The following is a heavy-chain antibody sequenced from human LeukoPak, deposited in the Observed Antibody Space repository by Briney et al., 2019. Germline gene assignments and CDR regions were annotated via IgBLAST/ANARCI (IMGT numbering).Heavy chain of an antibody. V-gene: IGHV3-7*01. Sequence: GSLRLSCAASGFTFSSYWMSWVRQAPGKGLEWVANIKQDGSEKYYVDSVKGRFTISRDNAKNSLYLQMNSLRAEDTAVYYCAKEHYSNYVYYYYYMDVWGKGTTVTVSS. CDR3: AKEHYSNYVYYYYYMDV. D-gene: IGHD4-11*01. CDR2: IKQDGSEK. J-gene: IGHJ6*03. CDR1: GFTFSSYW.